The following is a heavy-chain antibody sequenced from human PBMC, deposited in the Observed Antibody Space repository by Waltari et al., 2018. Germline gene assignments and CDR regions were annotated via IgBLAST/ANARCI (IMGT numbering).Heavy chain of an antibody. J-gene: IGHJ4*02. V-gene: IGHV4-59*01. Sequence: QVQLQESGPGLVKPSETLSLTCTVSGGSIRSYYWSWIRQPPGKGLEWIGYIYYSGSTNYNPSLKSRVTISVDTSKNQFSLKLSSVTAADTAVYYCARDGMTRGFDYWGQGTLVTVSS. CDR1: GGSIRSYY. D-gene: IGHD2-2*01. CDR3: ARDGMTRGFDY. CDR2: IYYSGST.